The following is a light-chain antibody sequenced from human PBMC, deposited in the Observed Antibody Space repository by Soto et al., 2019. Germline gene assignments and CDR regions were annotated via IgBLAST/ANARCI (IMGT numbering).Light chain of an antibody. CDR2: WAS. CDR3: QQCDSTPTPPT. V-gene: IGKV4-1*01. Sequence: DIVMTQSPDSLAVSLGERATINCKSSQSLLYSSNNKNYLAWYQQKSGQPPKLLIYWASTRESGVPDRFSGSGYGSDFNLTLSSLQAEDVAVCYCQQCDSTPTPPTFGQGTKLEIK. J-gene: IGKJ2*01. CDR1: QSLLYSSNNKNY.